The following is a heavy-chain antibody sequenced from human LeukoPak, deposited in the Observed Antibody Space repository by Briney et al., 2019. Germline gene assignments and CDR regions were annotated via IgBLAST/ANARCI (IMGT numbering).Heavy chain of an antibody. CDR1: GFTFSSYG. D-gene: IGHD5-24*01. J-gene: IGHJ4*02. Sequence: GGSLRLSCAASGFTFSSYGMHWVRQAPGKGLEWVAVISYDGSKKYYADSVKGRFTTSRDNSKNTLYLQMNSPRTEDTALYYCAKGEDYNLDYWGQGTLVTVSS. CDR2: ISYDGSKK. V-gene: IGHV3-30*18. CDR3: AKGEDYNLDY.